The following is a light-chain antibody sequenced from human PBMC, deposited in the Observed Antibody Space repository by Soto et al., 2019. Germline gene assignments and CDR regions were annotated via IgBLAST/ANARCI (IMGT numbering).Light chain of an antibody. CDR2: RAS. CDR3: QQYGSSPLT. Sequence: ELGLTQSPGTLSLSPGERATLACRASQSVSSDYLAWYQQKPGQTPKVLIYRASSRATGIPDRFSGSGSGTDFTLTISSLEPEDFAVYYCQQYGSSPLTFGGGTKVEIK. CDR1: QSVSSDY. V-gene: IGKV3-20*01. J-gene: IGKJ4*01.